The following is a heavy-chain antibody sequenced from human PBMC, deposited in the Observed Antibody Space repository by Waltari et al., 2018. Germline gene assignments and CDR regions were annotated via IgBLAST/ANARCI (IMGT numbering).Heavy chain of an antibody. CDR2: VSPGGDT. CDR1: GYSISSGFY. CDR3: ARPRALGQLDGYFDL. J-gene: IGHJ2*01. D-gene: IGHD3-16*01. Sequence: QVQLQESGPGLVKSSETLSLTCAVSGYSISSGFYWGWIRQPPGKGLEWVASVSPGGDTYYNPSLKTRGTISLDTSKNQFSLTLSSVTAADTAVYYCARPRALGQLDGYFDLWGRGTLVTVSS. V-gene: IGHV4-38-2*01.